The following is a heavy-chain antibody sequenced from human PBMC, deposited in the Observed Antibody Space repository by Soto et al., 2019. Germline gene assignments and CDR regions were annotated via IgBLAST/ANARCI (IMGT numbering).Heavy chain of an antibody. V-gene: IGHV1-18*01. CDR1: GYTFTSYG. CDR3: ARGGSQSGDQWNYYHYYWAV. J-gene: IGHJ6*03. Sequence: ASVKVSCKASGYTFTSYGISGVRQAPGQGLEWMGWISAYNGNTNYAQKLQGRVTMTTDTSTSTAYMELRSLRSDDTAVYYCARGGSQSGDQWNYYHYYWAVWGKGTRVPGSS. CDR2: ISAYNGNT. D-gene: IGHD3-10*01.